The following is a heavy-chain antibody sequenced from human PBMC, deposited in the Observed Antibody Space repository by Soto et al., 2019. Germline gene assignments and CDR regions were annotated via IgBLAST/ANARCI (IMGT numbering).Heavy chain of an antibody. V-gene: IGHV3-48*03. CDR1: GFTFSTYE. J-gene: IGHJ4*01. CDR2: IGSGGTI. D-gene: IGHD3-3*01. CDR3: ARGGYYWDN. Sequence: PVGSLRLSCAASGFTFSTYEMTWVRQAPGKGLEWVSYIGSGGTIFYADSVKGRFTISRDNARNSLYLQMNSLRDEDTAVYYCARGGYYWDNWGRGSLVTVSS.